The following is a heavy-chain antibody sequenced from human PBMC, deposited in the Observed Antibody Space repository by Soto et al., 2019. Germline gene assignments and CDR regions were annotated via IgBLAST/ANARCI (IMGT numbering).Heavy chain of an antibody. CDR3: ANGGRMGQDAFDI. CDR2: ISGSGGST. V-gene: IGHV3-23*01. D-gene: IGHD2-8*01. CDR1: GFTFSSYA. Sequence: GGSLRLSCAASGFTFSSYAMSWVRQAPGKGLEWVSAISGSGGSTYYADSVKGRFTISRDNSKNTLYLQMNSLRAEDTAVYYCANGGRMGQDAFDIWRQRTMVTVSS. J-gene: IGHJ3*02.